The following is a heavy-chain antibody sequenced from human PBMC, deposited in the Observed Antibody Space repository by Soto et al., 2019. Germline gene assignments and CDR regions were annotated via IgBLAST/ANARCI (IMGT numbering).Heavy chain of an antibody. D-gene: IGHD3-10*01. Sequence: PSGSLSLTCTVSGGSVSSSYGSGFRQHPGKGLEWIGYIYYSGTTNYNPSLKSRVTISIDTSKNQFSLKLSSVTAADTAVYYCARQLRGVTRSYYFDYWGQGTLVTVSP. V-gene: IGHV4-59*08. CDR2: IYYSGTT. CDR1: GGSVSSSY. J-gene: IGHJ4*02. CDR3: ARQLRGVTRSYYFDY.